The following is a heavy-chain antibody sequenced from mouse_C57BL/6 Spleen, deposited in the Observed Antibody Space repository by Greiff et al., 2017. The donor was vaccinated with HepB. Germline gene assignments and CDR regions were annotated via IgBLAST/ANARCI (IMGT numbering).Heavy chain of an antibody. J-gene: IGHJ4*01. D-gene: IGHD2-1*01. Sequence: EVQLMESGGGLVKPGGSLKLSCAASGFTFSDYGMHWVRQAPEKGLEWVAYISSGSSTIYYADTVKGRFTISRDNAKNTLFLQMTSLRSEDTAMYYCAIYYGNYPYAMDYWGQGTSVTVSS. CDR3: AIYYGNYPYAMDY. CDR2: ISSGSSTI. CDR1: GFTFSDYG. V-gene: IGHV5-17*01.